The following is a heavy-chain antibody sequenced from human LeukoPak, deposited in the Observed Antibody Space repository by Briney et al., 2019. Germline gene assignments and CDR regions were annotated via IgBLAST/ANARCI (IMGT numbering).Heavy chain of an antibody. Sequence: ASVKVSWKVSGGTFRSYAISWVRQAPGQGLEWMGWISAYNGNTNYAQKLQGRVTMTTDTSTSTAYMELRSLRSDDTAVYYCARDPSGGYSYGSDYWGQGTLVTVSS. D-gene: IGHD5-18*01. CDR2: ISAYNGNT. V-gene: IGHV1-18*01. CDR3: ARDPSGGYSYGSDY. J-gene: IGHJ4*02. CDR1: GGTFRSYA.